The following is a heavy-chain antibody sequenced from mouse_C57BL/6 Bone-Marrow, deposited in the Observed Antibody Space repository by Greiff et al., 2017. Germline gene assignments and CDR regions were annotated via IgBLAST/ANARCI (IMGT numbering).Heavy chain of an antibody. CDR1: GFTFSDYG. V-gene: IGHV5-17*01. CDR3: AIPAWFAY. CDR2: ISSGSSTI. J-gene: IGHJ3*01. Sequence: EVKVEESGGGLVKPGGSLKLSCAASGFTFSDYGMHWVRQAPEKGLEWVAYISSGSSTIYYADTVKGRFTISRDNAKNTRFLQMTSLRSEDTAMYYCAIPAWFAYWGQGTLVTVSA.